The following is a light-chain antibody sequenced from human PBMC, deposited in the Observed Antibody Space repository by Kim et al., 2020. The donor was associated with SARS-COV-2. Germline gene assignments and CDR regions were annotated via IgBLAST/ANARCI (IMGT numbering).Light chain of an antibody. Sequence: EIMMTQSPATLSVSPGERATLSCRASQSVTSNLAGYQQKPGQAPRLLIYGASTRATDIPARFSGSGSGTEFTLTISSLQSEDFAVYYCQQYNNWLTFGGGTKVDIK. J-gene: IGKJ4*01. CDR1: QSVTSN. V-gene: IGKV3-15*01. CDR3: QQYNNWLT. CDR2: GAS.